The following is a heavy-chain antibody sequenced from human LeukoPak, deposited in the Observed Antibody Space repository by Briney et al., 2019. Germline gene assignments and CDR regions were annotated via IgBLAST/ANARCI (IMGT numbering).Heavy chain of an antibody. D-gene: IGHD3-9*01. CDR1: GGTFSSYA. Sequence: SVKVSCKASGGTFSSYAISWVRQAPGQGLEWMGRIIPIFGTANYAQKFQGRVTITTDESTSTAYMELRSLRSDDTAVYYCARDNDILTGYDGYWGQGTLVTVSS. CDR3: ARDNDILTGYDGY. V-gene: IGHV1-69*05. CDR2: IIPIFGTA. J-gene: IGHJ4*02.